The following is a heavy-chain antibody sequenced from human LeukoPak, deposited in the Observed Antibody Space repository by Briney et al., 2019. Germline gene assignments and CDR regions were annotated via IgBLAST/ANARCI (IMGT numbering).Heavy chain of an antibody. CDR1: GGSFSGYY. Sequence: SETLSLTCAVYGGSFSGYYWSWIRQPPGKGLEWIGSIYYSGSTYYNPSLKSRVTISLDTSKNQFSLKLSSVTAADTAVYYCARHDPGDCSGGSCATISWFDPWGQGTLVTVSS. CDR3: ARHDPGDCSGGSCATISWFDP. J-gene: IGHJ5*02. D-gene: IGHD2-15*01. V-gene: IGHV4-34*01. CDR2: IYYSGST.